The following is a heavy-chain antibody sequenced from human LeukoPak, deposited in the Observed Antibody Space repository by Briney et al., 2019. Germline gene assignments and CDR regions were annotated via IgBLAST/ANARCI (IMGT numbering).Heavy chain of an antibody. J-gene: IGHJ4*02. CDR1: GFTFSSYA. Sequence: GGSLRLSCAASGFTFSSYAMSWVRQVPGKGLEWVSSISGSGGRTYYANSVKGRFTISRDNSKNTLYLQLNSLRAEDTAVYYCATTVTTRVDYWGQGTLVTVSS. CDR3: ATTVTTRVDY. D-gene: IGHD4-17*01. V-gene: IGHV3-23*01. CDR2: ISGSGGRT.